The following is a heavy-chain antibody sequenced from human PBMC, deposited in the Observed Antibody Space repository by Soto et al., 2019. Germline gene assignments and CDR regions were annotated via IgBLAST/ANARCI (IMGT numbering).Heavy chain of an antibody. D-gene: IGHD3-22*01. Sequence: GGSLRLSCAASGFTFSSYSMNWVRQAPGKGLEWVSSISSSSSYIYYADSVKGRFTVSRDNAKNSLYLQMNSLRAEDTAVYYCARDHSPPYYDSSGYYWGMRTFDIWGQGTMVT. CDR2: ISSSSSYI. CDR1: GFTFSSYS. CDR3: ARDHSPPYYDSSGYYWGMRTFDI. J-gene: IGHJ3*02. V-gene: IGHV3-21*01.